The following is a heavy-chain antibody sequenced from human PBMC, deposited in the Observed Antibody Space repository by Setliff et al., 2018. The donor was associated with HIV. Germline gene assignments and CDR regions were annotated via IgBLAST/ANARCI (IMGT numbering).Heavy chain of an antibody. D-gene: IGHD6-19*01. CDR3: AGHPVTSGWLSLNWFDP. J-gene: IGHJ5*01. CDR1: GGSINTSSYY. V-gene: IGHV4-39*07. CDR2: IYHDGTT. Sequence: KPSETLSLTCSVSGGSINTSSYYWAWVRQPPGNELEWIGSIYHDGTTHYRSSLRSRAAISIDTSKGQISLKVRSVTAADTAVYFCAGHPVTSGWLSLNWFDPWGQGILVTVSS.